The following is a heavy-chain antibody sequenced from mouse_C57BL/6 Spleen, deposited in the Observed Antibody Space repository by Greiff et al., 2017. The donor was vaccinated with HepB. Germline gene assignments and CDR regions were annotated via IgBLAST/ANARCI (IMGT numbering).Heavy chain of an antibody. J-gene: IGHJ2*01. CDR1: GYTFTDYY. D-gene: IGHD1-1*01. V-gene: IGHV1-76*01. Sequence: VQLQQSGAELVRPGASVKLSCKASGYTFTDYYINWVKQRPGQGLEWIARIYPGSGNTYYNEKFKGKATLAAEKSYSTAYMQLSSLTSADSAVYFCARLFTTVVDYFDYWGQGTTLTVSS. CDR2: IYPGSGNT. CDR3: ARLFTTVVDYFDY.